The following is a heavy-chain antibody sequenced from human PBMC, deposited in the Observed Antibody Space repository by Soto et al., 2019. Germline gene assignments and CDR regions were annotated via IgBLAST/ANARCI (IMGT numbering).Heavy chain of an antibody. J-gene: IGHJ6*02. V-gene: IGHV1-18*01. CDR3: AKGRVRIFGVVTDPRYYYGMDV. Sequence: GASVKVSCKASGYTFTSYGISWVRQAPGQGLEWTGWISAYNGNTNYAQKLQGRVTMTTDTSTSTAYMELRSLRSDDTAVYYCAKGRVRIFGVVTDPRYYYGMDVWGQGTTVTVSS. D-gene: IGHD3-3*01. CDR2: ISAYNGNT. CDR1: GYTFTSYG.